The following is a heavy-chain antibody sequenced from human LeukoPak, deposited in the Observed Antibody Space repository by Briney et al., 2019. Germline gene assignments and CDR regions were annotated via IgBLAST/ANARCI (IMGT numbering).Heavy chain of an antibody. D-gene: IGHD5-24*01. V-gene: IGHV4-34*01. J-gene: IGHJ4*02. CDR1: GGSFSGYY. CDR2: INHSGST. CDR3: ARRGRDGYTD. Sequence: SETLSLTCAVYGGSFSGYYWSWIRQPPGKGLEWIGEINHSGSTYYNPSLKSRVTISVDTSKNQFSLKLSSVTAADTAVYYCARRGRDGYTDWGQGTLVTVSS.